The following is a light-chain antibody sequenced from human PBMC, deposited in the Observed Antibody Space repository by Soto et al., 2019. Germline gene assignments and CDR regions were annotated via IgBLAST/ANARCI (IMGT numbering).Light chain of an antibody. J-gene: IGKJ5*01. Sequence: DLQMTPSPSSLSASVGDRVTITCRASQSISSYLNWYQQKPGKAPKLLIYAASSLQSGVPSRFSGSGSGTDFTLTISSLQPEDFATYYCQHTYITPNTFGQGTRLEIK. CDR3: QHTYITPNT. V-gene: IGKV1-39*01. CDR2: AAS. CDR1: QSISSY.